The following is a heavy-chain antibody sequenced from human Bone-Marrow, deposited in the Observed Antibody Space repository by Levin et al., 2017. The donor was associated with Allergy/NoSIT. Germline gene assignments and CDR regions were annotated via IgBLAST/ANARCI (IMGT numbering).Heavy chain of an antibody. D-gene: IGHD6-13*01. V-gene: IGHV3-11*01. CDR1: GFTFSDYY. CDR2: ISSSGTTK. J-gene: IGHJ4*02. Sequence: GESLKISCAASGFTFSDYYMTWIRQAPGKGLEWVSYISSSGTTKHYADSVRGRFTISRDNAKNSLYLQMNSLRAEDTAMYHCARVPILAAAGTSDYWGQGTLVTVSS. CDR3: ARVPILAAAGTSDY.